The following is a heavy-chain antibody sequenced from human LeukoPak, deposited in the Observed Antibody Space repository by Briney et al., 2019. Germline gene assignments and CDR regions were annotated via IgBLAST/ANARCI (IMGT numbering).Heavy chain of an antibody. V-gene: IGHV4-39*07. CDR3: ASGYLGDAFDI. J-gene: IGHJ3*02. CDR2: IYYSGST. Sequence: SQTLSLTCTVSGGSISSSSYYWGWIRQPPGKGLEWIGSIYYSGSTYYNPSLKSRVTISVDTSKNQFSLKLSSVTAADTAVYYCASGYLGDAFDIWGQGTMVTVSS. CDR1: GGSISSSSYY. D-gene: IGHD5-18*01.